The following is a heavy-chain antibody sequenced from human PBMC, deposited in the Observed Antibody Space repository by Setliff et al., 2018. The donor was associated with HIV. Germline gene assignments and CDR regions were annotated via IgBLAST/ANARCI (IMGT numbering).Heavy chain of an antibody. CDR3: ARGQYCGGGSCYSPSYNWFDP. V-gene: IGHV4-4*07. Sequence: ETLSLTCTVSGGSISTYYWSWIRQPAGKGLEWIGRVSTSGSTKYNPSLKSRVTMSLDTSKNEFSLKLSSVTAADTAVYYCARGQYCGGGSCYSPSYNWFDPWGQGTPVTVSS. D-gene: IGHD2-15*01. J-gene: IGHJ5*02. CDR2: VSTSGST. CDR1: GGSISTYY.